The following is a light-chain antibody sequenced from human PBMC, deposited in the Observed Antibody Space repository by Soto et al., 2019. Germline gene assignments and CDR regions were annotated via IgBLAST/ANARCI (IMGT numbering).Light chain of an antibody. Sequence: SYVLTQPPSVSVVPGQTARITCGGNNIGSYSVHWYQQKPGQAPVLVVYDDSDRPSGIPERFSGSNSGNTATLTISRVEAGDEADYYCQVWDSSGDHYVFGTGTKLTVL. CDR1: NIGSYS. CDR3: QVWDSSGDHYV. J-gene: IGLJ1*01. V-gene: IGLV3-21*02. CDR2: DDS.